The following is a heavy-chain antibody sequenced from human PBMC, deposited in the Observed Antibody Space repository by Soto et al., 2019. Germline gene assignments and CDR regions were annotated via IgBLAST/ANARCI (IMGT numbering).Heavy chain of an antibody. Sequence: QVQLVQSGAEVREPGASVKVSCKASGYSFTSLDINWVRQTTGQGLEWMGWMQPSSGRTGYAQKFQGRVTMTRDTSINTAYMELSSLTSDDTAFYYCARGVTAGVDYWAQGTLVTVSS. CDR1: GYSFTSLD. CDR3: ARGVTAGVDY. J-gene: IGHJ4*02. V-gene: IGHV1-8*01. D-gene: IGHD1-26*01. CDR2: MQPSSGRT.